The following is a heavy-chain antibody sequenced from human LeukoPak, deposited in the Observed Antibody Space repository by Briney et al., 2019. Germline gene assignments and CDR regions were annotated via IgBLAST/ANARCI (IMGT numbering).Heavy chain of an antibody. V-gene: IGHV4-59*08. D-gene: IGHD2-2*01. CDR3: ARRAGCSSTSCYDWFDP. Sequence: PSETLSLTCTVSGGSMSNYYWGWIRQPPGKGLEWIGYIYYSGSTNYNPSLRSRVTISVDTSKNQFSLKLSSVTAADTAVYYCARRAGCSSTSCYDWFDPWVQGTLVTVSS. CDR1: GGSMSNYY. J-gene: IGHJ5*02. CDR2: IYYSGST.